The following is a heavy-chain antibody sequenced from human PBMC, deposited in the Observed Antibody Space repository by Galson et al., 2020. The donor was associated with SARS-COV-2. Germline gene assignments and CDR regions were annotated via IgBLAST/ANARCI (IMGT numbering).Heavy chain of an antibody. J-gene: IGHJ4*02. CDR1: GDSIRSYY. CDR2: IYYSGIT. D-gene: IGHD2-15*01. CDR3: ARRNRGGYFDY. V-gene: IGHV4-59*01. Sequence: ASETLSLTCTVSGDSIRSYYWNWIRQPPGQGLEWIGYIYYSGITNYNPSLKSRVTISVDTSKNQFSLKLSSVTAADTAVYYCARRNRGGYFDYWGQGTLVTASS.